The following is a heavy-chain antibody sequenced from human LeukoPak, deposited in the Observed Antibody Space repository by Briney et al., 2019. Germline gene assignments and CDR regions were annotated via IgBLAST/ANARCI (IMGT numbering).Heavy chain of an antibody. Sequence: GGSLRLSCAVSGFTFSSYAMSWVRQAPGKGLEWVSAISGSGGSTYYADSVKGRFTISRDNSKITLYLQMNSLRAEDTAVYYCAKDPTIFGVVPNFTFDYWGQGTLVTVSS. CDR3: AKDPTIFGVVPNFTFDY. D-gene: IGHD3-3*01. J-gene: IGHJ4*02. CDR2: ISGSGGST. V-gene: IGHV3-23*01. CDR1: GFTFSSYA.